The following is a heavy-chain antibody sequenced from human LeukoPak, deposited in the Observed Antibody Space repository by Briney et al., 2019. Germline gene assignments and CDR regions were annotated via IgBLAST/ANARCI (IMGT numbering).Heavy chain of an antibody. CDR3: ARGRSWELLSG. CDR2: KYHSGSN. CDR1: GGSISSYY. Sequence: SETLSLTCTVSGGSISSYYWSWIRQPPGKGLEWIGYKYHSGSNDCNPSLKSRVTMSLDTSKNQFSLKLSSVTAADTAVYYCARGRSWELLSGWGQGTLVTVSS. D-gene: IGHD2-21*02. J-gene: IGHJ4*02. V-gene: IGHV4-59*01.